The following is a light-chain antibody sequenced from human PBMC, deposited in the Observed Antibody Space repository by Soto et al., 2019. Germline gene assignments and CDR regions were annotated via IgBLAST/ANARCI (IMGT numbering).Light chain of an antibody. CDR3: QQYNSYSLT. CDR2: DAS. J-gene: IGKJ4*01. V-gene: IGKV1-5*01. Sequence: DIQMTQSPSTLSASVGDRVTITCRASQSISSWLAWYQQKPGKAPKLLIYDASSLESGVPSRFSGSGSGTEFTLTIGSLQRDDFATYYCQQYNSYSLTFGGGTKVEIK. CDR1: QSISSW.